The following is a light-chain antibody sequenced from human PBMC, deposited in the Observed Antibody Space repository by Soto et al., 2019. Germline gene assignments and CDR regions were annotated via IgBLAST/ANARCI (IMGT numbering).Light chain of an antibody. CDR2: DAS. V-gene: IGKV3-11*01. CDR1: PSVSSY. CDR3: QQRGT. J-gene: IGKJ3*01. Sequence: EIVLTQSPATLSLSPGERANLSCRASPSVSSYIAWYQQKPGQAPRLLIYDASNRATGNPARFSGSGSGTDFTLTISSLEPEDFAVYYCQQRGTFGPGTKVDIK.